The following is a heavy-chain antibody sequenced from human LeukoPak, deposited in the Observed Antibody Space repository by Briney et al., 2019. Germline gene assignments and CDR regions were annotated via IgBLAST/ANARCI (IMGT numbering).Heavy chain of an antibody. Sequence: SETLSLTCTVSGGSISSSTYYWGWIRRPPGRGLEWIGSIYYSGSTYYNPSLKSRLTISVDTSKNQFSLKLSSVTAADTAVYYCASRSVGYFDWLLGYWGQGTLVTVSS. CDR1: GGSISSSTYY. J-gene: IGHJ4*02. CDR3: ASRSVGYFDWLLGY. D-gene: IGHD3-9*01. V-gene: IGHV4-39*07. CDR2: IYYSGST.